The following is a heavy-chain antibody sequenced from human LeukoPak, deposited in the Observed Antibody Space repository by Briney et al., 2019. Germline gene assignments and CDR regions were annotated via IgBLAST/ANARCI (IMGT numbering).Heavy chain of an antibody. CDR1: GFTFSDYY. CDR3: GRHGDGDYDWFDP. V-gene: IGHV3-11*01. D-gene: IGHD4-17*01. Sequence: KSGGSLRLSCAASGFTFSDYYMSWIRQAPGKGLEWVSYISSSGSTIYYADSVKGRFTISRDNAKNSLYLQMNSLRAEDTAVYYCGRHGDGDYDWFDPWGQGTLVTVSS. CDR2: ISSSGSTI. J-gene: IGHJ5*02.